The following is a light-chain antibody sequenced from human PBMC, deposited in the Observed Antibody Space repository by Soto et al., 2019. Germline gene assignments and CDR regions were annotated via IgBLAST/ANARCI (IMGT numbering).Light chain of an antibody. CDR2: AAA. CDR3: HQSYSTPRFT. CDR1: QSISSY. J-gene: IGKJ3*01. Sequence: DIQMTQSPSSLSASVGDRVTITCRASQSISSYLNWYQQKPGKAPKLLIYAAASLQSGVPSRFIGSGSGTDFTLTISSLQPEDFATYYCHQSYSTPRFTFGPGTKVDIK. V-gene: IGKV1-39*01.